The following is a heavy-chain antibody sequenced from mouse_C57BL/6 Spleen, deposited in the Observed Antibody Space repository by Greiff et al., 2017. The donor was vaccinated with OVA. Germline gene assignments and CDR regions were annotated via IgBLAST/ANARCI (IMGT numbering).Heavy chain of an antibody. J-gene: IGHJ2*01. V-gene: IGHV1-64*01. CDR3: ARFDGYYYFDY. CDR2: IHPNSGST. Sequence: VQLQQPGAELVKPGASVKLSCKASGYTFTSYWVHWVKQRPGQGLEWIGMIHPNSGSTNYNEKFKSKATLTVDKSSSTAYMQLSSLTSEDSAVYYCARFDGYYYFDYWGQGTTLTVSS. D-gene: IGHD2-3*01. CDR1: GYTFTSYW.